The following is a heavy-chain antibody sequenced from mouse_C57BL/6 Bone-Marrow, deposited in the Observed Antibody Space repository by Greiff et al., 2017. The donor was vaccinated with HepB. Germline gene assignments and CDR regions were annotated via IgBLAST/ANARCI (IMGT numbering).Heavy chain of an antibody. CDR3: ARHPHYYGSSLDY. CDR1: GFTFSSYA. J-gene: IGHJ2*01. CDR2: ISDGGSYT. V-gene: IGHV5-4*03. Sequence: DVMLVESGGGLVKPGGSLKLSCAASGFTFSSYAMSWVRQTPEKRLEWVATISDGGSYTYYPDNVKGRFTISRDNAKNNLYLQMSSLKSEDTAMYYCARHPHYYGSSLDYWGQGTTLTVSS. D-gene: IGHD1-1*01.